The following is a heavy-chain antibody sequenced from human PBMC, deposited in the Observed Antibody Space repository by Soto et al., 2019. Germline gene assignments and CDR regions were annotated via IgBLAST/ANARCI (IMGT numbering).Heavy chain of an antibody. CDR3: ARGRYCLTGRCFPNWFDS. J-gene: IGHJ5*01. D-gene: IGHD2-15*01. CDR2: TYKSTTT. V-gene: IGHV4-30-4*01. Sequence: SETLSLTCCVSGDSISNVDYFWAWIRQPPGQALKYSGYTYKSTTTYYNPSFESQVAISLDTSKSQFSLTVTSVTAADTAVYFCARGRYCLTGRCFPNWFDSWGQGTLVTVSS. CDR1: GDSISNVDYF.